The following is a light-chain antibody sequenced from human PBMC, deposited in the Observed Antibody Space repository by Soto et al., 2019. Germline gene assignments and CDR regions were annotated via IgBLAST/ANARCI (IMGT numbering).Light chain of an antibody. Sequence: DIQMTQSPSSLSASVGDRFTITCQASQGISSYLDWYQQKPGKAPKLLIYAASTLQSGVPSRFRGSGSGTEFTLTISSLQPEDFATYYCQQLNSYPRTFGQGTKVDIK. V-gene: IGKV1-9*01. J-gene: IGKJ1*01. CDR3: QQLNSYPRT. CDR1: QGISSY. CDR2: AAS.